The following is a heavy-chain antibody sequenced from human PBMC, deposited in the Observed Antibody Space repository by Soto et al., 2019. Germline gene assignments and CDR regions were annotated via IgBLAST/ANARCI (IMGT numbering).Heavy chain of an antibody. V-gene: IGHV3-74*01. J-gene: IGHJ1*01. CDR3: ARVGYDILTGYPQLGYFQH. Sequence: GGSLRLSCAASGFTFSTYWMHWVRQTPGKGLVWVSRVNSDGHDTVYADPVKGRFTLSRDNAKNTVFLQMSSLRAEDTAVYYCARVGYDILTGYPQLGYFQHWGQGTLVTVSS. CDR2: VNSDGHDT. D-gene: IGHD3-9*01. CDR1: GFTFSTYW.